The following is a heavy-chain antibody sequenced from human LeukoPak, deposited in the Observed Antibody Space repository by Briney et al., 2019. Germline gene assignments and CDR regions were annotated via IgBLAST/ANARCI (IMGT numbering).Heavy chain of an antibody. J-gene: IGHJ3*02. Sequence: GGSLRLSCAASGFTFSSYSMNWVRQAPGKGLEWISYISGSGSVSYYEDSVKGRFTISRDNAKNPLYLQMNSLRDEDTALYYCARDGGFGFLAAFDIWGQGTMVTVSS. CDR2: ISGSGSVS. CDR3: ARDGGFGFLAAFDI. CDR1: GFTFSSYS. V-gene: IGHV3-48*02. D-gene: IGHD3-10*01.